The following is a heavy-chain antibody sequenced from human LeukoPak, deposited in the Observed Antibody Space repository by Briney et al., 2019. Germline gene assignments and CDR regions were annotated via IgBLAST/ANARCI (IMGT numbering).Heavy chain of an antibody. CDR1: VYTFNTYG. V-gene: IGHV1-18*01. Sequence: GASVTVSSTPSVYTFNTYGITWVGQAPGHGGEGRGWIRYYNGKTRYAAKVQGRITMTKDTSASTAYLELRSLRSDDTAVYYCARIACSSSSCTYSGRRRVRGGSLDPWGQGTLVTVSS. CDR3: ARIACSSSSCTYSGRRRVRGGSLDP. CDR2: IRYYNGKT. D-gene: IGHD2-2*01. J-gene: IGHJ5*02.